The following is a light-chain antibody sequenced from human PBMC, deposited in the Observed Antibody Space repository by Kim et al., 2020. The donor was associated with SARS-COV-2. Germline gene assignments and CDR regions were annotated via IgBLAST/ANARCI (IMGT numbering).Light chain of an antibody. Sequence: GQSITISCTGTSSDIGGYDYVSWYQQHPGKVPKLLIYDLNKRSSGISDRFSCSKSGNMASLTISGLQAEDEADYYCASYTTTDTFVFGTGTKVTVL. CDR3: ASYTTTDTFV. V-gene: IGLV2-14*03. CDR1: SSDIGGYDY. CDR2: DLN. J-gene: IGLJ1*01.